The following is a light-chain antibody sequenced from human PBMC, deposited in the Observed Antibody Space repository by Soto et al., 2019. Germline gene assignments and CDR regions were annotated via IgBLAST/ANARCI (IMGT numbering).Light chain of an antibody. CDR1: QSVFYSSNNKNY. J-gene: IGKJ3*01. CDR2: WAS. CDR3: QHYYSTPFT. Sequence: DIVMTQSPDSLAVSLGERATINCKSSQSVFYSSNNKNYLAWYQQKPGQPPKLLIYWASTRESGVPARFSGSGSGTDFTLTISSLQAEDVAVYYCQHYYSTPFTFGPGTKVDIK. V-gene: IGKV4-1*01.